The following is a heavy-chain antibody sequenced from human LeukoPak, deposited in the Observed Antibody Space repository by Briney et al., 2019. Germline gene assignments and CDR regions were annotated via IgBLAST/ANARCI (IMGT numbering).Heavy chain of an antibody. CDR1: GYTFTGYY. V-gene: IGHV1-2*02. CDR3: ARAISHWPILFDY. D-gene: IGHD2/OR15-2a*01. CDR2: INPNSGGT. J-gene: IGHJ4*02. Sequence: ASVKVSCKASGYTFTGYYMHWVRQAPGQGLEWMGWINPNSGGTNYAQKFQGRVTMARDKSISTLYLELSRLRADDTAVYYCARAISHWPILFDYWGQGTLVTVSS.